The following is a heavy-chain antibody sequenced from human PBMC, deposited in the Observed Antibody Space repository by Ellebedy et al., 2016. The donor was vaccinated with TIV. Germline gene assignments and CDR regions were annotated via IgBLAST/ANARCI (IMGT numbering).Heavy chain of an antibody. D-gene: IGHD6-19*01. CDR3: VGDRIGEAQGGF. CDR2: FYDSGRT. Sequence: GSLRLXXNVSGGSISGTYTSYYWGWVRQPPGKGLEWIGSFYDSGRTHYNPSLKSRVTISVDTSKDQFSLKVNSVTAADTAVYYCVGDRIGEAQGGFWGQGTLVAVSS. J-gene: IGHJ1*01. V-gene: IGHV4-39*07. CDR1: GGSISGTYTSYY.